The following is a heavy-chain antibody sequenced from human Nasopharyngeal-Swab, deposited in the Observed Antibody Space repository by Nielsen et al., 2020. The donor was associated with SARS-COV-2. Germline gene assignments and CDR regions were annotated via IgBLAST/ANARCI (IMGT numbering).Heavy chain of an antibody. D-gene: IGHD4-11*01. J-gene: IGHJ4*02. Sequence: GESLKISCAAYGFTFSDYYMSWVRQAPGKGLEWVSYISTRGTTIYYADSVKGRFTISRDNAKNSLYLQMNSLRAEDTAVYYCARDSYTNGLVKTFWGQGTLVTVSS. CDR3: ARDSYTNGLVKTF. CDR1: GFTFSDYY. CDR2: ISTRGTTI. V-gene: IGHV3-11*04.